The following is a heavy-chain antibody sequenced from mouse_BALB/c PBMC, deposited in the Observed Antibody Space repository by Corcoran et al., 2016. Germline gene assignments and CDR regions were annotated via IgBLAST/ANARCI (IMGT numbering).Heavy chain of an antibody. D-gene: IGHD1-1*01. V-gene: IGHV1S29*02. CDR2: IYPYNGGT. CDR3: ASDYYGSSYWYFDV. CDR1: GYTFTDYN. Sequence: EVQLQQSGPELVKPGASVKISCKASGYTFTDYNMHWVKQSHGKSLEWIGYIYPYNGGTGYNQKFKSKATLTVDNSSSTAYMELRSLTSEDSAVYYCASDYYGSSYWYFDVWGAGTTVTVSS. J-gene: IGHJ1*01.